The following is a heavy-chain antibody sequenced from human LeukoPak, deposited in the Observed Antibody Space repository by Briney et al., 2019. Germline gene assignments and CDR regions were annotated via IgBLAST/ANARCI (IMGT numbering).Heavy chain of an antibody. Sequence: GGSLRLSCAASGFTFSSSSMDWVRQAPGKGLEWVSYISSSSSTIHYAESVKGRFTISRDNAKNSLYLQMNSLRGEDTAVYYCAREMAHYFDSSGYSFWGQGTLVTVSS. CDR2: ISSSSSTI. CDR3: AREMAHYFDSSGYSF. CDR1: GFTFSSSS. V-gene: IGHV3-48*04. J-gene: IGHJ4*02. D-gene: IGHD3-22*01.